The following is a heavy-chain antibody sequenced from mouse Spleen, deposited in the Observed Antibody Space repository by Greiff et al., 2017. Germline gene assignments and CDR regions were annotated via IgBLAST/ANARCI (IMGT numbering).Heavy chain of an antibody. CDR3: ARTTAVTRHFDY. D-gene: IGHD1-1*01. CDR2: ISYSGTT. Sequence: VQLKQSGPTLVKPSQTLSLTCSVTGDSITSGYWNWIRKFPGNKLEYMGYISYSGTTYYNPSLKSRVSITRDTSKNQYYLQLNSVTTEDTATYYCARTTAVTRHFDYWGQGTTLTVSS. J-gene: IGHJ2*01. CDR1: GDSITSGY. V-gene: IGHV3-8*02.